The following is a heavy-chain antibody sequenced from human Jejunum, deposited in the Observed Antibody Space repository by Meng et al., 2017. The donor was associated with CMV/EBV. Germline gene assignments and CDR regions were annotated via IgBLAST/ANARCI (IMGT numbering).Heavy chain of an antibody. Sequence: ALHWVRQAPGKGLEWVAVISYDGNKKYYADSVKGRFTISRDNSKNTLYLQMNSVRAEDTAVYYCVRDRGGLGYCSRTSCYLGFDYWGQGTLVTVSS. CDR3: VRDRGGLGYCSRTSCYLGFDY. J-gene: IGHJ4*02. D-gene: IGHD2-2*01. CDR2: ISYDGNKK. CDR1: A. V-gene: IGHV3-30-3*01.